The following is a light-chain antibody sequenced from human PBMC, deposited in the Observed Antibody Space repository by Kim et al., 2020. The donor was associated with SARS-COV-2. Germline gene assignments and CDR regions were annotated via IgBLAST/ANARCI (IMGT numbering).Light chain of an antibody. J-gene: IGKJ4*01. CDR2: GAS. CDR3: QQYGRSVT. CDR1: QSVTNNY. V-gene: IGKV3-20*01. Sequence: EIVLTQSPGTLSLSPGERATLSCRASQSVTNNYLAWYQQKPGQAPRLLIYGASSRATDIPDRFSGSGSGADFTLTISRLEPEDFVVYFCQQYGRSVTFGGGTKVDIK.